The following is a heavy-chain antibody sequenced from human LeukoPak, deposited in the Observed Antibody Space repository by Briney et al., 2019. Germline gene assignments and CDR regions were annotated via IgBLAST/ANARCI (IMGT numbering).Heavy chain of an antibody. J-gene: IGHJ4*02. D-gene: IGHD3-9*01. Sequence: GGSLRLSCAASGFIFSTYAMTWLRQAPGKGLEWVSALSASGFSTYYADSVKGRFTISRDNFKNMLYLQMNSLRAEDTAVYYCAKLIRYYDILSPLEYWGQGTLVTVSS. V-gene: IGHV3-23*01. CDR2: LSASGFST. CDR3: AKLIRYYDILSPLEY. CDR1: GFIFSTYA.